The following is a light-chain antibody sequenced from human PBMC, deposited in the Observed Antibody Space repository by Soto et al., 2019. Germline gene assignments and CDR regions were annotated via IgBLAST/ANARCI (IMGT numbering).Light chain of an antibody. CDR3: AAWDDSLNGPV. J-gene: IGLJ3*02. Sequence: QSALTQPASVSGSPGQSITISCTGTSSDVGGYNYVSWYQQHPGKAPKLMIYEVRNRPSGVSNRFSGSKSGNTASLTISGLQAEDEADYYCAAWDDSLNGPVFGGGTKLTVL. V-gene: IGLV2-14*01. CDR1: SSDVGGYNY. CDR2: EVR.